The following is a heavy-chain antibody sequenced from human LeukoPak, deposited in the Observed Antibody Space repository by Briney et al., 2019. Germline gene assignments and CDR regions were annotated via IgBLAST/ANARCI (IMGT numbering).Heavy chain of an antibody. Sequence: SSVKVSCKASGGTFSSYAISWVRQAPGQGLEWMGGIIPIFGTANYAQKFQGRVTITTDESTSIAYMELSSLRSEDTAVYYCARVGYCSGGSCYGLYDYWGQGTLVTVSS. CDR2: IIPIFGTA. J-gene: IGHJ4*02. CDR3: ARVGYCSGGSCYGLYDY. V-gene: IGHV1-69*05. CDR1: GGTFSSYA. D-gene: IGHD2-15*01.